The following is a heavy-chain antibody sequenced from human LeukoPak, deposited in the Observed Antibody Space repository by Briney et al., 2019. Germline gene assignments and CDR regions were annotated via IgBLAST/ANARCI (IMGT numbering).Heavy chain of an antibody. V-gene: IGHV1-46*01. J-gene: IGHJ4*02. Sequence: ASVKVSCKASGYTFTSYYLYWVRQAPGQGLEWMGVINPSGGSTTSAQKFQGRVTMARDTSTSTVYMELRSLRSEDTAVYYCARGPGPADDGGGYCFDYWGQGTLVTVSS. CDR1: GYTFTSYY. CDR3: ARGPGPADDGGGYCFDY. D-gene: IGHD3-22*01. CDR2: INPSGGST.